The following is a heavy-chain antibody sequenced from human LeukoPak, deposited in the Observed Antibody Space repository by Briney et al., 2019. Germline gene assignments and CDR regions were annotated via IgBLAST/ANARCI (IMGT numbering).Heavy chain of an antibody. Sequence: NHXASTNYNPSLKSRVTISVDTSKNQFSLKLSSVTAADTAVYYCARGRLGRVLYYYYYGMDVWGQGTTVTVSS. CDR3: ARGRLGRVLYYYYYGMDV. D-gene: IGHD3-10*01. CDR2: NHXAST. J-gene: IGHJ6*02. V-gene: IGHV4-34*01.